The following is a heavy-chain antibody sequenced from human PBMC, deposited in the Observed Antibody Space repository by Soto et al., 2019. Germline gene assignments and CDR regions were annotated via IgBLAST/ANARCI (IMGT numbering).Heavy chain of an antibody. CDR3: ARLPPIGGYDSYYYYGMDV. Sequence: GESLKISCKGSGYSFTSYWISWVRQMPGKGLEWRGRIDPSDSYTNYSPSFQGHVTISADKSISTAYLQWSSLKASDTAMYYCARLPPIGGYDSYYYYGMDVWGQGTTVTVS. CDR2: IDPSDSYT. D-gene: IGHD5-12*01. V-gene: IGHV5-10-1*01. CDR1: GYSFTSYW. J-gene: IGHJ6*02.